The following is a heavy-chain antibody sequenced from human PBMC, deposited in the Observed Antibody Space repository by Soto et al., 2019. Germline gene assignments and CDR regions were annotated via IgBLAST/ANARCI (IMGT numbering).Heavy chain of an antibody. D-gene: IGHD4-4*01. V-gene: IGHV3-23*01. CDR3: AKDSNKYSSSLRVRYFDY. Sequence: GGSLRLSCAASGFPFSSYVMSWVRQAPGKGLEWVSGVSGGGSNTFYADSVKGRFTISRDNSKNTLLLQMNSPGAEDTAVYYCAKDSNKYSSSLRVRYFDYWGQGIGVTVSS. J-gene: IGHJ4*02. CDR2: VSGGGSNT. CDR1: GFPFSSYV.